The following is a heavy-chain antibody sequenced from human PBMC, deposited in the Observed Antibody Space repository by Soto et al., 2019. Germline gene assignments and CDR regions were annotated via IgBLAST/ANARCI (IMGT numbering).Heavy chain of an antibody. CDR2: IRLDGSNT. CDR1: AVTFTGFG. J-gene: IGHJ4*02. CDR3: ARDGVGTTTYFGYFDY. V-gene: IGHV3-33*01. D-gene: IGHD1-26*01. Sequence: VGSLRLSCAASAVTFTGFGMHWVRQAPGKGLEGVAVIRLDGSNTYYADSVKGRFTITRNKPKNMLYLQMDSLRAEDTAIYYCARDGVGTTTYFGYFDYWGLGTLVTVSS.